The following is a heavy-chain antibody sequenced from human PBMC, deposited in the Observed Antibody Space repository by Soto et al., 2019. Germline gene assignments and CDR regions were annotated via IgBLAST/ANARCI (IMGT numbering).Heavy chain of an antibody. Sequence: QLQLQEYGSGLVKPSQTLSLTCAVSGGSISSGGYSWSWIRQPPGKGLEWIGYIYHSGSTYYNPSLKSRVTLSGDRSKNQFSLKLSSVTAADTAVYYCARAGGLGAVAADYWGQGTMVTVSS. D-gene: IGHD6-19*01. CDR3: ARAGGLGAVAADY. V-gene: IGHV4-30-2*01. CDR1: GGSISSGGYS. CDR2: IYHSGST. J-gene: IGHJ4*02.